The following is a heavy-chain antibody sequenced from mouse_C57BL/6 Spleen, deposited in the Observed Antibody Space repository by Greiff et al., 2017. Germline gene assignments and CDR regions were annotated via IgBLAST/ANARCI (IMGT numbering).Heavy chain of an antibody. CDR3: ARLKLLQGYWYFDV. CDR1: GYTFTSYW. V-gene: IGHV1-52*01. CDR2: IDPSDSET. J-gene: IGHJ1*03. D-gene: IGHD1-1*01. Sequence: QVQLQQPGAELVRPGSSVKLSCKASGYTFTSYWMHWVKQRPIQGLEWIGNIDPSDSETHYNQKFKDKATLTVDKSSSTAYMQLSSLTSEDSAVYYCARLKLLQGYWYFDVWGTGTTVTVSS.